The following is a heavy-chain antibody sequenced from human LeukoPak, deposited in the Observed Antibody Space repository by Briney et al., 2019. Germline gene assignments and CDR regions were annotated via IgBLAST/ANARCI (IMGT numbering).Heavy chain of an antibody. J-gene: IGHJ4*02. CDR2: IYYSGST. CDR1: GGSISSNNYY. CDR3: ASVNRGWFGVGEY. V-gene: IGHV4-39*01. D-gene: IGHD3-10*01. Sequence: PSDTLSLTCTVSGGSISSNNYYWGWIRQPPEKGLEWVGSIYYSGSTYYNPSHESRVTISVDTSKNQFSLKLTSVTAADTALYYCASVNRGWFGVGEYWGQGTLVTVSS.